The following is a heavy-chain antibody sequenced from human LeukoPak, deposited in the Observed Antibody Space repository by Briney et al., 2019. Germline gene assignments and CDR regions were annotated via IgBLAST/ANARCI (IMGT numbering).Heavy chain of an antibody. CDR1: GGSINTPNYY. CDR3: ARGGYNWNYSKDY. J-gene: IGHJ4*02. Sequence: SETLSLTCTVSGGSINTPNYYWGWIRQTPGKGLEWIGNIFYSGGTYYSPSLTSRVTISLDTSRNQFSLKLNSVTAADTAVYYCARGGYNWNYSKDYWGQGTLVTVSS. V-gene: IGHV4-39*07. CDR2: IFYSGGT. D-gene: IGHD1-7*01.